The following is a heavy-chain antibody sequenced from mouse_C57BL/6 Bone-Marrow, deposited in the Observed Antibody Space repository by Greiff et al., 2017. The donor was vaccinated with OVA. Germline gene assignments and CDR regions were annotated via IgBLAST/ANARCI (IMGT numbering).Heavy chain of an antibody. J-gene: IGHJ2*01. V-gene: IGHV5-4*01. Sequence: EVQLQESGGGLVKPGGSLKLSCAASGFTFSSYAMSWVRQTPEKRLEWVATISDGGSYTYYPDNVKGRFTISRDNAKNNLYLQMSHLKSEDTAMYYCARDGETGFDYWGQGTTLTVSS. D-gene: IGHD4-1*01. CDR1: GFTFSSYA. CDR2: ISDGGSYT. CDR3: ARDGETGFDY.